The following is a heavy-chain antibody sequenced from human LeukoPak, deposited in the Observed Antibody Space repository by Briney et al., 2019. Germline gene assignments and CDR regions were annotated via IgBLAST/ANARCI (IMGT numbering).Heavy chain of an antibody. V-gene: IGHV4-39*07. CDR3: ARDRYYDILTGYYEDY. D-gene: IGHD3-9*01. CDR2: IYYSGST. CDR1: GGSISSSSYY. Sequence: SETLSLTCTVSGGSISSSSYYWGWIRQPPGKGLEWIGSIYYSGSTYYNPSLKSRVTISVDTSKNQFSLKLSSVTAADTAVYYCARDRYYDILTGYYEDYWGQGTLVTVSS. J-gene: IGHJ4*02.